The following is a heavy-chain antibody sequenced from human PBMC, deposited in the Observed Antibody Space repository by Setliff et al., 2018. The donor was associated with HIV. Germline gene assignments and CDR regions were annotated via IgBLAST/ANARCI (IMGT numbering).Heavy chain of an antibody. CDR2: ISGSGGGT. CDR3: AKRGLYYFDY. CDR1: GFTFSSYF. J-gene: IGHJ4*02. V-gene: IGHV3-23*01. Sequence: PGGSLRLSCAASGFTFSSYFMSWVRQAPGKGLEWVSTISGSGGGTNYADSVKGRFTISRDNSKNTLYLQMNSLRAEDTAVYYCAKRGLYYFDYWGQGTLVTVSS.